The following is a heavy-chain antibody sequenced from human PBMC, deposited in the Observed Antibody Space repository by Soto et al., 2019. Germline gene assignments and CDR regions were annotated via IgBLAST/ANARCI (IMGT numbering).Heavy chain of an antibody. D-gene: IGHD6-13*01. CDR2: IYWDDEK. Sequence: QITLKESGPTLVKPTQTLTLTCTFSGFSLSTSGVGVDWIRQPPGKALEWLALIYWDDEKRYSPSLKSRLTITKDTTKHQVVLTMTNMDPVDTATYYCAHRRTLIAGDAFYIWGQGTMVTVSS. J-gene: IGHJ3*02. CDR3: AHRRTLIAGDAFYI. CDR1: GFSLSTSGVG. V-gene: IGHV2-5*02.